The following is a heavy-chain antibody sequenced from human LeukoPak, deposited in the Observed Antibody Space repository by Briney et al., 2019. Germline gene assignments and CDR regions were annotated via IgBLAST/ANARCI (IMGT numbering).Heavy chain of an antibody. CDR2: IKQDGREK. CDR1: GFTFSSYW. Sequence: PGGSLRLSCAASGFTFSSYWMSWVRQAPGKGLEWVANIKQDGREKYYVDSVKGRFTISRDNAKNSLYLQMNSLRAEDTAVYYCARGRRGSEYYYGSGVDAQFDYWGQGTLVTVSS. CDR3: ARGRRGSEYYYGSGVDAQFDY. J-gene: IGHJ4*02. D-gene: IGHD3-10*01. V-gene: IGHV3-7*01.